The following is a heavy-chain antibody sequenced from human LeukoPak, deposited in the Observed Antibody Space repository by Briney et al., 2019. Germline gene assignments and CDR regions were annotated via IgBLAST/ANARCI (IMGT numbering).Heavy chain of an antibody. CDR3: ARGSISVAAAGRIDY. D-gene: IGHD6-13*01. Sequence: HAGGSLRLSCAASGFTFSSYGMHWVRQAPGKGLEWVAFIRYDGSNKYYADSVKGRFTISRDNAKNSLYLQMNSLRAEDTAVYYCARGSISVAAAGRIDYWGQGTLVTVSA. V-gene: IGHV3-30*02. CDR1: GFTFSSYG. CDR2: IRYDGSNK. J-gene: IGHJ4*02.